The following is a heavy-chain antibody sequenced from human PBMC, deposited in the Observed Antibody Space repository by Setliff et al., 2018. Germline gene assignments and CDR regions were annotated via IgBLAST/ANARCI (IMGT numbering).Heavy chain of an antibody. J-gene: IGHJ4*02. CDR3: AKSSGSSSSTNLEY. Sequence: GGSLRLSCAASAFTFKNYWMSWVRQAPGKGLEWVANIKGDGSEKFYLDSVKGRFTISRDNAKNSLYLQMNSLRVEDTALYYCAKSSGSSSSTNLEYLGPGTLVTVSS. CDR2: IKGDGSEK. CDR1: AFTFKNYW. D-gene: IGHD6-6*01. V-gene: IGHV3-7*03.